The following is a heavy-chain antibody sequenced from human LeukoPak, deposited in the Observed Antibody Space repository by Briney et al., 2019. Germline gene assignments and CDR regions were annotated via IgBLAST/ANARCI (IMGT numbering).Heavy chain of an antibody. J-gene: IGHJ4*02. CDR1: VFTSSSYE. CDR2: ISSSGSTI. CDR3: ARGLGDGYNSYYFDY. Sequence: PGGSLRLSCAASVFTSSSYEMNWVRPAPGKGLEGVSYISSSGSTIYYADSVKGRFTISRDNAKNSLYLQMNSLRAEDTAVYYCARGLGDGYNSYYFDYWGQGTLVTVSS. V-gene: IGHV3-48*03. D-gene: IGHD5-24*01.